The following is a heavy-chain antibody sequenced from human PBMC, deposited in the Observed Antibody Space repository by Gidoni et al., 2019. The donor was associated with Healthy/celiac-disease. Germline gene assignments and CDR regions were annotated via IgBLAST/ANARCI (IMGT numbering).Heavy chain of an antibody. CDR3: ARKAVAGTGWFDP. CDR2: SAYNGNT. D-gene: IGHD6-19*01. Sequence: SAYNGNTNYAQKLQGRVTMTTDTSTSTAYMELRSLRSDDTAVYYCARKAVAGTGWFDPWGQGTLVTVSS. V-gene: IGHV1-18*01. J-gene: IGHJ5*02.